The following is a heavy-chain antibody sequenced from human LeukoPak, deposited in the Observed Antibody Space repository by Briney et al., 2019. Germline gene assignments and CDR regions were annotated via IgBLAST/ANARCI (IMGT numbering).Heavy chain of an antibody. Sequence: PSETLSLTCTVSGGSISSSNYYWGWIRQPPGKGLEWIGSIYYSGSTYYSPSLKSRVTISVDTSKNQFSLKLSSVTAADTAVYYCARESRPLAVADVWGKGTTVTVSS. CDR1: GGSISSSNYY. CDR2: IYYSGST. CDR3: ARESRPLAVADV. J-gene: IGHJ6*04. V-gene: IGHV4-39*07. D-gene: IGHD6-19*01.